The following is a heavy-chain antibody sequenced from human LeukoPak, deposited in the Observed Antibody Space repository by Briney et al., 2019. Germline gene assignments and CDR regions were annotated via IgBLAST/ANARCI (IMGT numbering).Heavy chain of an antibody. V-gene: IGHV4-39*01. CDR1: GGSISSSSYD. Sequence: SETLSLTCTVSGGSISSSSYDWGCIRQPPGKGLEWIGSIYYSGSTYYNPSLKSRVTISVDTSKNQFSLKLSSVTAADTAVYYCARRGVPALPGTVDYWGQGTLVTVSS. CDR3: ARRGVPALPGTVDY. J-gene: IGHJ4*02. CDR2: IYYSGST. D-gene: IGHD1-14*01.